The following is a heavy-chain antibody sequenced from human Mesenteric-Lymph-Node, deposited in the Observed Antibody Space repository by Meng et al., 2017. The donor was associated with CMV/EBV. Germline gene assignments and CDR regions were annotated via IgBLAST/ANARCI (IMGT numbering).Heavy chain of an antibody. D-gene: IGHD4-23*01. Sequence: TVSGGSISSGAYYWNWIRQHPGKGLEWIGYIYYSGSTHYNPSLKSRVTISVDTSKNQFSLKLSSVTAADTAVYYCASCYGGNAWYFDLWGRGTLVSLL. CDR3: ASCYGGNAWYFDL. CDR2: IYYSGST. CDR1: GGSISSGAYY. V-gene: IGHV4-31*03. J-gene: IGHJ2*01.